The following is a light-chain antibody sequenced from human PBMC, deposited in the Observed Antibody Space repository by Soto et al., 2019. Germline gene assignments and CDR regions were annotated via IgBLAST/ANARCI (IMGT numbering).Light chain of an antibody. CDR1: QSISSY. Sequence: DIQMTQSPSSLSASLVDRVTITLRASQSISSYLNWYQQKPGKAPKLLIYAASSLQSGVPSRFSGSGSGTDFTLTISSLQPEDFATYYCQQSYSTPWTFGQGTKV. V-gene: IGKV1-39*01. J-gene: IGKJ1*01. CDR3: QQSYSTPWT. CDR2: AAS.